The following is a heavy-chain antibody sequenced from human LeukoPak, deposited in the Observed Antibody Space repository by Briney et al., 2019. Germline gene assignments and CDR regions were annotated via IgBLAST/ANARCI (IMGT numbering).Heavy chain of an antibody. D-gene: IGHD3-16*01. CDR3: AIAFAGFGADY. Sequence: GGSLRLSCAASGFTFDDYAMHWVRQAPGKGLEWVSGISWNSGSIGYADSVKGRFTISRDNAKNSLYLQMNSLRAEDTALYYCAIAFAGFGADYWGQGTLVTVSS. CDR2: ISWNSGSI. CDR1: GFTFDDYA. J-gene: IGHJ4*02. V-gene: IGHV3-9*01.